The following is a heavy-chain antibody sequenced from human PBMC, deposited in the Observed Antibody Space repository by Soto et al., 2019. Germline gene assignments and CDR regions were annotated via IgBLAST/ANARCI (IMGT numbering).Heavy chain of an antibody. Sequence: QVQLQESGPGLVKPSETLSLTCTVSGGSISSYYWSWIRQPPGEGLEWIGYIYYSGSTNYNPSLKSRVTISVDTSKNQFSLKLSSVTAADTAVYYCARDRLHDYYGMDVWGQGSTVTVSS. CDR1: GGSISSYY. D-gene: IGHD4-4*01. V-gene: IGHV4-59*01. CDR2: IYYSGST. CDR3: ARDRLHDYYGMDV. J-gene: IGHJ6*02.